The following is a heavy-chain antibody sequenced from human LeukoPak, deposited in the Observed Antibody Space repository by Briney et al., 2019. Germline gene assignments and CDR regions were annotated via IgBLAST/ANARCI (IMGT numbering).Heavy chain of an antibody. Sequence: SVKVSCKASGGTFSSYAISWVRQAPGQGREWMGGIIPIFGTANYAQKFQGRVTITADESTSPAYMELSSLRSEDTAVYYCQAVYGGKGGSFDYWGQGTLVTVSS. CDR1: GGTFSSYA. CDR3: QAVYGGKGGSFDY. V-gene: IGHV1-69*13. J-gene: IGHJ4*02. CDR2: IIPIFGTA. D-gene: IGHD4-23*01.